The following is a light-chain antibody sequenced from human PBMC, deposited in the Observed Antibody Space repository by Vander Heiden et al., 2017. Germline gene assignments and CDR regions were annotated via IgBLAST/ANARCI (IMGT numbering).Light chain of an antibody. Sequence: DIQMTQSPSSLSASVGDRVTITCRASQSISSYLNWYQQKPGKAPKLLIYAASSLQSGVPSTFSGSGSGTDFTLTIRSLQPEDFATYYCQQSDSTPYTFGQGTRLELK. CDR3: QQSDSTPYT. V-gene: IGKV1-39*01. CDR2: AAS. J-gene: IGKJ2*01. CDR1: QSISSY.